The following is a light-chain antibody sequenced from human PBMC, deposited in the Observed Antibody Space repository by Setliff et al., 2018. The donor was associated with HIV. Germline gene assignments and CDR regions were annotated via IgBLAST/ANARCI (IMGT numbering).Light chain of an antibody. Sequence: QSVLAQPASVSGSPGQSITISCTGTSSDVGGYNYVSWHQQHPGKVPKLMIYEVSNRPSGVSNRFSASKSGNTASLTISGLQAEDEADYYCSSYTSTSPLVFGTGTKVTVL. CDR2: EVS. CDR3: SSYTSTSPLV. V-gene: IGLV2-14*01. CDR1: SSDVGGYNY. J-gene: IGLJ1*01.